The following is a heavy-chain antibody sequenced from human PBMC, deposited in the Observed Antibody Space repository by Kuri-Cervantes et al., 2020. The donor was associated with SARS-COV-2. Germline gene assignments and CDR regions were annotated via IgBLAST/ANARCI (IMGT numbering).Heavy chain of an antibody. CDR2: ISSNGGST. Sequence: GESLKISCAASGFTFSSYAMHWVRQAPGKGLEYVSAISSNGGSTYYANSVKGRFTISRDNSKNTLYLQMGSLRAEDMAVYYCAKDYYDSSGYYTPFDYWGQGPLVTVSS. D-gene: IGHD3-22*01. CDR3: AKDYYDSSGYYTPFDY. V-gene: IGHV3-64*01. CDR1: GFTFSSYA. J-gene: IGHJ4*02.